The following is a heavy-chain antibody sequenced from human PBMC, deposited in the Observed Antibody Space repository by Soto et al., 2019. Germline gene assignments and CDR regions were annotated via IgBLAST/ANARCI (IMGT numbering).Heavy chain of an antibody. CDR3: ARERTGDPTFFDY. CDR1: GGSVSRGSYY. D-gene: IGHD1-1*01. V-gene: IGHV4-61*01. Sequence: PSETLSLTCTVSGGSVSRGSYYWSWIRQPPGKGLEWIGYIYYSGSATYNPSLKSRVTISVDTSKNQFSLKLSSVTAADTAVYYCARERTGDPTFFDYWGQGTLVT. CDR2: IYYSGSA. J-gene: IGHJ4*02.